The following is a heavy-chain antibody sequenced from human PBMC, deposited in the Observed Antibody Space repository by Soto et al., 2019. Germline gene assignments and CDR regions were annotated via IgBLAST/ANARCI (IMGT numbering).Heavy chain of an antibody. CDR3: ARARAEREWCYALWRGSFDY. CDR1: GGTLSSFA. D-gene: IGHD3-3*01. Sequence: SVKVSCKASGGTLSSFAIRWVRQAPGQGLEWMGGIIPIYDTTNYAQTFQGRVTITADESTNTAFMELSSLRSVDTAVYYCARARAEREWCYALWRGSFDYWGQGSLVTVSS. CDR2: IIPIYDTT. V-gene: IGHV1-69*13. J-gene: IGHJ4*02.